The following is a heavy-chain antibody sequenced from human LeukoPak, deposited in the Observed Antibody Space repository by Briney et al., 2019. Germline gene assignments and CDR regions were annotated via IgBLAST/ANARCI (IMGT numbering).Heavy chain of an antibody. V-gene: IGHV3-9*01. D-gene: IGHD6-6*01. CDR2: ISWNSVTI. Sequence: GRSLRLSCAASGFTFDDYAMHWVRQAPGKGLEWVSGISWNSVTIGYAASVKGRFTISRDNAKNCLYLQTTSRRAEDTALYYSAKDIRHSTSPVGMDVSGNRTTCTVSS. CDR3: AKDIRHSTSPVGMDV. CDR1: GFTFDDYA. J-gene: IGHJ6*03.